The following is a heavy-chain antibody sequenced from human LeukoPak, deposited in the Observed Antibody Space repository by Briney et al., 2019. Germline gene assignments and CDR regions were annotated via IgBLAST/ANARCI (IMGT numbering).Heavy chain of an antibody. J-gene: IGHJ4*02. D-gene: IGHD1-7*01. V-gene: IGHV1-2*02. CDR2: INPSSGGT. CDR3: ARVCTGITGTTCY. CDR1: GYTFTGYY. Sequence: GASVKVSCKASGYTFTGYYMHWVRQAPGQGLEWMGWINPSSGGTNYAQKFQGRVTMTRDTSISTAYMELSRLRSDDTAVYYCARVCTGITGTTCYWGQGTLVTVSS.